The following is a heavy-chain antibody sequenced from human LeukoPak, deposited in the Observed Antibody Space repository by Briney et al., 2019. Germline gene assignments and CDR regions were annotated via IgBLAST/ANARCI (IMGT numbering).Heavy chain of an antibody. CDR3: AKDNRGSSWYNYFDY. CDR1: GFTFSSYA. J-gene: IGHJ4*02. Sequence: GGSLRLSCAASGFTFSSYAMHWVRQAPGKGLEWVSAISGSGGSTYYADSVKGRFTISRDNSKNTLYLQMNSLRAEDTAVYYCAKDNRGSSWYNYFDYWGQGTLVTVSS. V-gene: IGHV3-23*01. D-gene: IGHD6-13*01. CDR2: ISGSGGST.